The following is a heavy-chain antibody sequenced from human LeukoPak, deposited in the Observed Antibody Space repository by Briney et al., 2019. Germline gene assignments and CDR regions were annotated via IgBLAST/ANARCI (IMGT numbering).Heavy chain of an antibody. CDR3: ARDGGLNTNFDY. CDR1: GFTFNNYE. D-gene: IGHD2-15*01. J-gene: IGHJ4*02. CDR2: VGIAGDT. Sequence: GGSLRLSCAASGFTFNNYEMHWVRQTAGKGLEWVSAVGIAGDTFYAGSVKGRFSISRDNANNFLYLQMNRLRAEDTVVYYCARDGGLNTNFDYWGQGTLVTVSS. V-gene: IGHV3-13*01.